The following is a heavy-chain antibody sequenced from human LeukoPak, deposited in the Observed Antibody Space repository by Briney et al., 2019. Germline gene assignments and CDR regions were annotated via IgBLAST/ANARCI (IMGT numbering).Heavy chain of an antibody. Sequence: GGSLRLSCAASGFTVGTNYMSWVRQAPGKGLEWVSVIDSGDGTYFSDSVKGRFTISRDNSKNTLYLQMNSLRAEDTAVYYCARSRGYFDSFDPWGQGTLVTVSS. CDR1: GFTVGTNY. D-gene: IGHD3-9*01. CDR2: IDSGDGT. CDR3: ARSRGYFDSFDP. J-gene: IGHJ5*02. V-gene: IGHV3-66*01.